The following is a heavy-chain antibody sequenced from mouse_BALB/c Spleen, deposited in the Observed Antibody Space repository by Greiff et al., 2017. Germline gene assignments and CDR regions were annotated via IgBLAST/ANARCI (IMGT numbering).Heavy chain of an antibody. V-gene: IGHV7-3*02. CDR2: IRNKANGYTT. D-gene: IGHD1-2*01. J-gene: IGHJ1*01. CDR1: GFTFTDYY. Sequence: EVQLQESGGGLVQPGGSLRLSCATSGFTFTDYYMSWVRQPPGKALEWLGFIRNKANGYTTEYSASVKGRFTISRDNSQSILYLQMNTLRAEDSATYYCARDPIHYYGYWYFDVWGAGTTVTVSS. CDR3: ARDPIHYYGYWYFDV.